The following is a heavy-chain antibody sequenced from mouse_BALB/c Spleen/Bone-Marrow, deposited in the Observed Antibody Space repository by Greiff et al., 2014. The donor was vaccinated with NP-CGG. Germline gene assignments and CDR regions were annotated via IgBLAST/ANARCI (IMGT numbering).Heavy chain of an antibody. CDR1: GYSFSGYN. CDR3: SRKAYYTNWWYFDV. D-gene: IGHD2-5*01. Sequence: VQLQQSGPELEKPGASVKISCKASGYSFSGYNLNWVKQSNGQSLEWIGNIDPYYGDTTYNQKFKGKATLTVDRSSSTAYMQLKSLTSEDSAVCYCSRKAYYTNWWYFDVWGAGTTVTVSS. V-gene: IGHV1-39*01. J-gene: IGHJ1*01. CDR2: IDPYYGDT.